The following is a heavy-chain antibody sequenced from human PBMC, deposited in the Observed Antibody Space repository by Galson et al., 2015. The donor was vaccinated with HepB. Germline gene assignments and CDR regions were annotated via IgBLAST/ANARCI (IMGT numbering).Heavy chain of an antibody. Sequence: SLRLSCAASGFTVSSNYMSWVRQAPGKGLEWVSVIYSGGSTYYADSVKGRFTISRDNSKNTLYLQMNSLRAEDTAVYYCARAYCSGGSCYPYYFDYWGQGTLVTVSS. D-gene: IGHD2-15*01. CDR2: IYSGGST. J-gene: IGHJ4*02. V-gene: IGHV3-66*02. CDR3: ARAYCSGGSCYPYYFDY. CDR1: GFTVSSNY.